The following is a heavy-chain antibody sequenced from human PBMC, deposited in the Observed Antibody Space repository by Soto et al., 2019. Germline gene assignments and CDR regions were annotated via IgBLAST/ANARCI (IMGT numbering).Heavy chain of an antibody. CDR1: GFTFSSYE. Sequence: SLRLSCSASGFTFSSYEMNWCRQAPGKGLEWVSDITSTGSTRYYADSVKGRFTISRDNAKNSLYLQMNSLRAEDTAVYYCARGYCTSSACHWNFDYWGQGTLVTVSS. J-gene: IGHJ4*02. CDR2: ITSTGSTR. D-gene: IGHD2-8*02. V-gene: IGHV3-48*03. CDR3: ARGYCTSSACHWNFDY.